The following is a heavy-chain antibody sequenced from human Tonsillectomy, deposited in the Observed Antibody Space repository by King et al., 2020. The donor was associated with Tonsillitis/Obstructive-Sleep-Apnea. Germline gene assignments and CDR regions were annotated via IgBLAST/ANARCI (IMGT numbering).Heavy chain of an antibody. CDR2: INHSGST. J-gene: IGHJ4*02. V-gene: IGHV4-34*01. CDR3: ARVDECSSTSCYSSFDY. CDR1: GGSFSGYY. Sequence: VQLKQWGAGLLKPSETLSLTCAVYGGSFSGYYWSWIRQFPGKGLEWIGEINHSGSTNYNPSLKSRVTISVDTSKNQFSLKLSSVTAADTAVYYCARVDECSSTSCYSSFDYWGQGTLVTVSS. D-gene: IGHD2-2*02.